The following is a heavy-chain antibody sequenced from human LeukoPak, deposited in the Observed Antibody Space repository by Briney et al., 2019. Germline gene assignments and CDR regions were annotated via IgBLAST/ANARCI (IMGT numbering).Heavy chain of an antibody. CDR2: IYFDGTT. CDR3: ARERGDTAAPDAFDI. Sequence: SETLSLTSTVSGGSISSYYWSWIRQPPGQGLEWIGYIYFDGTTNYNPSLKSRVTMSVDTSKNHFSLRLRSVTAADTAVYYCARERGDTAAPDAFDIWGQGTMVTVSS. D-gene: IGHD5-18*01. V-gene: IGHV4-59*01. J-gene: IGHJ3*02. CDR1: GGSISSYY.